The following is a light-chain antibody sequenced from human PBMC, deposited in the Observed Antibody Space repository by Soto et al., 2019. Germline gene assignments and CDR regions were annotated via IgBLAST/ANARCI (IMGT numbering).Light chain of an antibody. CDR3: QQYNNWPPWT. V-gene: IGKV3-15*01. J-gene: IGKJ1*01. CDR1: QSVSSD. CDR2: GAS. Sequence: EILLTQSPATLSVSPGERATLSCRASQSVSSDLAWYQRKPGQAPRLLIYGASTRATGIPARSSGSGSGTEFALTITSLQSEDFAVYYCQQYNNWPPWTFGQGTKVDIK.